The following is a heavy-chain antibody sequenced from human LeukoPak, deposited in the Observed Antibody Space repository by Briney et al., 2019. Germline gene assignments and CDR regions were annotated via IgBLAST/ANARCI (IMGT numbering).Heavy chain of an antibody. J-gene: IGHJ4*02. Sequence: QPGGSLGLSCAASGFTFSNYWMSWVRQAPGKGLEWVANIKGDGSYKYYVDSVKGRFTISRDNAKSSVYLQMNTLRAEDTAVYYCATSADSSGNDWGQGTLVTVSS. CDR2: IKGDGSYK. D-gene: IGHD3-22*01. CDR3: ATSADSSGND. CDR1: GFTFSNYW. V-gene: IGHV3-7*03.